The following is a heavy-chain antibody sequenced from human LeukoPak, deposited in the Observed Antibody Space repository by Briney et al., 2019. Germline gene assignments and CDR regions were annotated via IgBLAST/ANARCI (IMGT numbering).Heavy chain of an antibody. V-gene: IGHV4-39*07. CDR2: IYYSGST. CDR1: GGPISSSSYY. J-gene: IGHJ6*03. CDR3: ARVNSGSRRNCSGGSCYLAYYYYMDV. D-gene: IGHD2-15*01. Sequence: PSETLSLTCTVSGGPISSSSYYWGWIRQPPGKGLEWIGSIYYSGSTYYNPSLKSRVTISVDTSKNQFSLKLSSVTAADTAVYYCARVNSGSRRNCSGGSCYLAYYYYMDVWGKGTTVTISS.